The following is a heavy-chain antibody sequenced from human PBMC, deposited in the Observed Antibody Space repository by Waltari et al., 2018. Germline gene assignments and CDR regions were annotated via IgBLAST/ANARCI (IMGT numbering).Heavy chain of an antibody. CDR1: GYSFTSYW. CDR3: ARHPYSSSWYGY. D-gene: IGHD6-13*01. Sequence: EVQLVQSGAEVKKPGESLRISCKGSGYSFTSYWISWVRQMPGKGLEWRGGIDPRDSYTNYSPSFQGHVTISADKSISTAYLQWSSLKASDTAMYYCARHPYSSSWYGYWGQGTLVTVSS. V-gene: IGHV5-10-1*03. J-gene: IGHJ4*02. CDR2: IDPRDSYT.